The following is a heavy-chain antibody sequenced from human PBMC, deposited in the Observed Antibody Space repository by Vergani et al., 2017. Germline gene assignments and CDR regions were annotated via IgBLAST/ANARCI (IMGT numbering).Heavy chain of an antibody. D-gene: IGHD6-25*01. CDR2: LHHNGAT. J-gene: IGHJ6*03. V-gene: IGHV4-38-2*02. CDR3: ARVDTXVPATSHFYYMDV. CDR1: NFFISSNAYY. Sequence: QVQLKESGPGLVKPSETLALTCTVSNFFISSNAYYWGWIRQAPGRGLEWIGSLHHNGATAHNPSLRSRVTMSVDTSKNQFSLSLNSVTAADTAIYYCARVDTXVPATSHFYYMDVWGKGTTVVVSS.